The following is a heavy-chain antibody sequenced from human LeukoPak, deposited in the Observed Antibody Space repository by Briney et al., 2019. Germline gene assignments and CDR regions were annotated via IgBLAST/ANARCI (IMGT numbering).Heavy chain of an antibody. CDR2: ISSSSSYI. CDR1: GFTFSSYS. CDR3: ARRYYDSSGYFDY. V-gene: IGHV3-21*01. J-gene: IGHJ4*02. D-gene: IGHD3-22*01. Sequence: GGSLRLSCAASGFTFSSYSMNWVRQAPGKGLEWVSSISSSSSYIYYADSVKGRFTISRDNARNSLYLQMNSLRAEDTAVYYCARRYYDSSGYFDYWGQGTLVTVSS.